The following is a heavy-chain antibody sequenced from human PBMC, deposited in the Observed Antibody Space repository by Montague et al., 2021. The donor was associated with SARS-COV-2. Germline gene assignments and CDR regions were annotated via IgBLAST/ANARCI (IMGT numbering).Heavy chain of an antibody. CDR3: ASDGSLRFERFIGPRHYYYGIDA. J-gene: IGHJ6*02. CDR1: GGSISSSSYY. Sequence: SETLSLTCTVSGGSISSSSYYWGWIRQPPGKGLEWIGCIYYSGSTYYNPSLKSRVTISVDTSKNQFSLKLSSVTAADTAVYYCASDGSLRFERFIGPRHYYYGIDAWGQGTTVTVSS. CDR2: IYYSGST. D-gene: IGHD3-16*01. V-gene: IGHV4-39*07.